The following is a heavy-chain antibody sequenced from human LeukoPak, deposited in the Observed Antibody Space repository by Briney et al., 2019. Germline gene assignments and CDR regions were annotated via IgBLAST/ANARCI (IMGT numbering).Heavy chain of an antibody. CDR2: VNVDGSEK. Sequence: PGGSLRLSCAAPGFTFTSYWMSSLRQTPEKGLEWVSNVNVDGSEKFYMDSVTGRFTLSRDNANNLLFLQMGRLRDEHTAVYYCARDPIRYLGWDVWGKGTTVTVS. D-gene: IGHD3-3*01. CDR3: ARDPIRYLGWDV. V-gene: IGHV3-7*01. CDR1: GFTFTSYW. J-gene: IGHJ6*03.